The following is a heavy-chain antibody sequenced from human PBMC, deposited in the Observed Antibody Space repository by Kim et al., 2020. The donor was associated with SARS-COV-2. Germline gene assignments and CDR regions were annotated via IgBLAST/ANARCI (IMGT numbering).Heavy chain of an antibody. Sequence: GGCLRLSCAASGITVSSNYMSWVRQAPGKGLEWVSVIYSGGSTYYADSVKGRLTIIRDNSKNTLYLQMNSVRAEDTAVYYCARDAVNYGMDVWGQGTTLTVSS. CDR1: GITVSSNY. CDR2: IYSGGST. D-gene: IGHD4-4*01. V-gene: IGHV3-66*02. J-gene: IGHJ6*02. CDR3: ARDAVNYGMDV.